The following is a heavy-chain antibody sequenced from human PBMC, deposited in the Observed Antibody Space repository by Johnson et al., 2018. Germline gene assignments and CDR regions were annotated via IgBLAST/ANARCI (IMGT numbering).Heavy chain of an antibody. CDR3: AKQKSSGGKGAFDI. CDR2: ISYDGSNK. CDR1: GFTFSSYG. Sequence: QVQLVESGGGVVQPGRSLRLSCAASGFTFSSYGMHWVRQAPGKGLEWVAVISYDGSNKYYADSVKGRFTISRDNSKNTLYLQMNSLRAEDTAVYYCAKQKSSGGKGAFDIWGQGTMVTVSS. D-gene: IGHD2-15*01. J-gene: IGHJ3*02. V-gene: IGHV3-30*18.